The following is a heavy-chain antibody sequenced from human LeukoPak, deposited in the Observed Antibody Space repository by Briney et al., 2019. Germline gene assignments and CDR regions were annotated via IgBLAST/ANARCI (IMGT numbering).Heavy chain of an antibody. CDR1: GFTFSNYA. D-gene: IGHD3-10*01. CDR2: IRYDENIK. CDR3: ARGSFGEFGLGY. J-gene: IGHJ4*02. V-gene: IGHV3-30*02. Sequence: GGSLRLSCAASGFTFSNYAMHWVRQAPGKGLEWVAFIRYDENIKYYADSVKGRFTISRDNAKNSLYLQMNSLRAEDTAVYYCARGSFGEFGLGYWGQGTLVTVSS.